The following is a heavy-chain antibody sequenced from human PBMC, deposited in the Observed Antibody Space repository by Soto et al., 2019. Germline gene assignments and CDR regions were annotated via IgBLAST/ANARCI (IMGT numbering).Heavy chain of an antibody. J-gene: IGHJ4*02. CDR1: GGSFSGYY. D-gene: IGHD6-13*01. CDR2: INQSGGT. V-gene: IGHV4-34*01. Sequence: QVQLQQWGAGLLKPSETLSLTCAVYGGSFSGYYWSWIRQPPGKGLEWIGEINQSGGTNYNPSLKSRVTISVDASTNPFSLKLSSVTAANTAVYYCARTYSSSWSPLDYWGQGNLVNVS. CDR3: ARTYSSSWSPLDY.